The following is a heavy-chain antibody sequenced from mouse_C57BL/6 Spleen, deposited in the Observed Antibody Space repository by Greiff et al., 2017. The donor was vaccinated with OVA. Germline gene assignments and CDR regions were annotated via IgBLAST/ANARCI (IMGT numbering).Heavy chain of an antibody. CDR3: AREDGYYEGNAMDY. V-gene: IGHV5-4*01. Sequence: EVQRVESGGGLVKPGGSLKLSCAASGFTFSSYAMSWVRQTPEKRLEWVATISDGGSYTYYPDNVKGRFTISRDNAKNNLYLQMSHLKSEDTAMYYCAREDGYYEGNAMDYWGQGTSVTVSS. J-gene: IGHJ4*01. CDR1: GFTFSSYA. CDR2: ISDGGSYT. D-gene: IGHD2-3*01.